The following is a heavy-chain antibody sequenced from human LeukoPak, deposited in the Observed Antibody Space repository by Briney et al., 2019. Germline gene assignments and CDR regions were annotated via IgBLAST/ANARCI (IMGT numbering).Heavy chain of an antibody. CDR2: IYYSGST. CDR3: ARRSSAEAGIPGRFDY. D-gene: IGHD6-19*01. V-gene: IGHV4-59*01. J-gene: IGHJ4*02. CDR1: GGSISSYY. Sequence: SETLSLTCTVSGGSISSYYWSWIRQPPGKGMERIGYIYYSGSTNYNPSLKSRVTISVDTSKNQFSLKLNSVTAADTAVYYCARRSSAEAGIPGRFDYWGQGTLVTVSS.